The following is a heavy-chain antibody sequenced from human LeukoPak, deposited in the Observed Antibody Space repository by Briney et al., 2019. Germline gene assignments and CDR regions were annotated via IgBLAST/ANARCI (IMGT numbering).Heavy chain of an antibody. D-gene: IGHD5-18*01. CDR1: GFNFSSYE. V-gene: IGHV3-48*03. CDR2: IGTSGSII. CDR3: ARDSGRVDTAMAYDY. Sequence: PGGSLRLSCAASGFNFSSYEMNWVRQAPGKGLEGVSYIGTSGSIIYYADSVKGRFTISRDNAKNSLYLQMNSLRAEDTAVYYCARDSGRVDTAMAYDYWGQGTLVTVSS. J-gene: IGHJ4*02.